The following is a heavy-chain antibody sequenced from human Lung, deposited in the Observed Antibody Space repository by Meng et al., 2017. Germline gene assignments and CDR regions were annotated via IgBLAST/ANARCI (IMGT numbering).Heavy chain of an antibody. V-gene: IGHV3-21*01. CDR3: ARDNYYDSGSYSGFDY. J-gene: IGHJ4*02. Sequence: EVQLVESGGGLVKPGGSLRRACAAPGFTFSNYSMNWVRQAPGKGLEWVSSISSSSRYIYYADSLKGRFTISRDNAKNSLYLQMNSLRAEDTAVFYCARDNYYDSGSYSGFDYWGQGALVTVSS. D-gene: IGHD3-10*01. CDR1: GFTFSNYS. CDR2: ISSSSRYI.